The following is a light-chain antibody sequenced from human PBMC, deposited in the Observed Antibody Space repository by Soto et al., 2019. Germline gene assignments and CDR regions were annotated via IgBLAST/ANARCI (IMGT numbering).Light chain of an antibody. J-gene: IGKJ5*01. CDR2: DAS. Sequence: AIQLTQSPSSLSASVGDRVTITCRASQGISSALAWYQQKPGKAPKLLIYDASSLESGVPSRCSGSGSWTDFTLTISSLQPEDFATYYCQQFNSYLITFGQGTRLEIK. CDR1: QGISSA. V-gene: IGKV1-13*02. CDR3: QQFNSYLIT.